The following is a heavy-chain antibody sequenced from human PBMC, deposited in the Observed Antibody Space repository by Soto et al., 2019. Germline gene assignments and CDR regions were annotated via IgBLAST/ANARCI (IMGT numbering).Heavy chain of an antibody. CDR2: IYHSGST. CDR3: AREGISYYYGMDV. Sequence: SETLSLTCAVSGGSISSGGYSWSWIRQPPGKGLEWIGYIYHSGSTYYNPSLKSRVTISVDRSKDQFSLKLSSVTAADTAVYYCAREGISYYYGMDVWGQGXTVTVYS. J-gene: IGHJ6*02. CDR1: GGSISSGGYS. D-gene: IGHD2-15*01. V-gene: IGHV4-30-2*01.